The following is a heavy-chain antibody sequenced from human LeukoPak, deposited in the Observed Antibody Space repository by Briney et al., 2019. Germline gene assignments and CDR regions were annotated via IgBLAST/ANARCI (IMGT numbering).Heavy chain of an antibody. Sequence: SETLSLTCTVSGGSISSGGYYWSWIRQHPGKGLEWIGYIYYSGSTYYNPSLKSRVTISVDTPKNQFSLKLSSVTAADTAVYYCARGGEYSSSWYDYWGQGTLVTVSS. V-gene: IGHV4-31*03. CDR3: ARGGEYSSSWYDY. CDR2: IYYSGST. CDR1: GGSISSGGYY. D-gene: IGHD6-13*01. J-gene: IGHJ4*02.